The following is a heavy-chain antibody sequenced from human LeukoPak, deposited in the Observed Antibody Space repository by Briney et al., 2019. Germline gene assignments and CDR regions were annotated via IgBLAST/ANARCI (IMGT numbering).Heavy chain of an antibody. CDR1: GFTFNTYG. Sequence: GGSLRLSCAASGFTFNTYGMHWVRQAPGKGLEWVAVISYDGSNKYYADSVKGRFTISRDNSKNTLSLQMNSLRAEDTAVYYCARKWVDEYYYYYYMDVWGKGTTVTISS. CDR3: ARKWVDEYYYYYYMDV. CDR2: ISYDGSNK. J-gene: IGHJ6*03. D-gene: IGHD1-26*01. V-gene: IGHV3-30*03.